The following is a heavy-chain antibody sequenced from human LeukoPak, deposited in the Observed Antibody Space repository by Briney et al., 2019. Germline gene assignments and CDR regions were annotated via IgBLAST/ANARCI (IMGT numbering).Heavy chain of an antibody. CDR1: GFTFSSYS. CDR3: ARARLRIFDAFDI. J-gene: IGHJ3*02. V-gene: IGHV3-21*01. CDR2: ISSSSSYI. Sequence: PGGSLRLSCAASGFTFSSYSMNWVRQAPGKGLEWVSSISSSSSYIYYADSVKGRFTISRDNAKNSLYLQMNRLRAEDTAVYYCARARLRIFDAFDIWGQGTMVTVSS.